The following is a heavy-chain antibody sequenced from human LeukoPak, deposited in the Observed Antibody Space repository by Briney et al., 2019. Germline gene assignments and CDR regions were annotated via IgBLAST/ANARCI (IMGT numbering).Heavy chain of an antibody. CDR2: ISGSGGST. Sequence: GGSLRLSCAASGLTLSDYYMSWIRQAPGEGVEWVSAISGSGGSTYYADSVKGRFTISRDNSKHTLYLQMNSLRAEDTAVYYCAKISLIVVVINFDYWGQGTLVTVSS. CDR1: GLTLSDYY. D-gene: IGHD3-22*01. CDR3: AKISLIVVVINFDY. V-gene: IGHV3-23*01. J-gene: IGHJ4*02.